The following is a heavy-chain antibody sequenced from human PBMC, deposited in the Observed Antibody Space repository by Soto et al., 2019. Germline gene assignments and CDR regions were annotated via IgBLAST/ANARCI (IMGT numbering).Heavy chain of an antibody. D-gene: IGHD3-3*01. Sequence: GASVKVSCKASGYTFTSYAMHCVRQAPGQRLEWMGWINAGNGNTKYSQKFQGRVTITRDTSASTAYMELSSLRSEDTAVYYCARDTTTSLEWFFVWGQGTLVTVSS. V-gene: IGHV1-3*01. J-gene: IGHJ4*02. CDR2: INAGNGNT. CDR1: GYTFTSYA. CDR3: ARDTTTSLEWFFV.